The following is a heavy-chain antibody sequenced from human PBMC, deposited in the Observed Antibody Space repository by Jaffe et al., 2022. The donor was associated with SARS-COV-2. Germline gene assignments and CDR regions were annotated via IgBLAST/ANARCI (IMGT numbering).Heavy chain of an antibody. Sequence: QVQLVQSGAEVTKPGASVKVSCKASGYTFIDYGMYWVRQAPGQRPEWMGWINGGNGNTKYSEKFQGRVTITRDTSATTAYMELSSLTSEDTAVYYCARSEHWGGWFHPWGQGTLVTVSP. D-gene: IGHD3-16*01. CDR3: ARSEHWGGWFHP. J-gene: IGHJ5*02. CDR1: GYTFIDYG. V-gene: IGHV1-3*01. CDR2: INGGNGNT.